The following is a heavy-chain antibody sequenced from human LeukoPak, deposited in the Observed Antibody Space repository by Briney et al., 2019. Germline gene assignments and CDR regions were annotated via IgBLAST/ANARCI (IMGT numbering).Heavy chain of an antibody. CDR1: GFTFSSYA. Sequence: AGRSLRLSCAASGFTFSSYAMHWVRQAPGKGLEWVAMIWYDGSSTYYADPVKGRFTISRDNSKNTLYLQMNSLRAEDTAVYYCASLPTGADYYDSSGYYILGAFDIWGQGTMVTVSS. D-gene: IGHD3-22*01. V-gene: IGHV3-33*01. CDR3: ASLPTGADYYDSSGYYILGAFDI. CDR2: IWYDGSST. J-gene: IGHJ3*02.